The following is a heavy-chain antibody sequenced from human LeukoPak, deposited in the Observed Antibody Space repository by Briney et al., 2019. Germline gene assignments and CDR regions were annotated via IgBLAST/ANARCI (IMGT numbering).Heavy chain of an antibody. CDR3: ARRVERWLQPYYFDY. Sequence: PGGSLRLSCAASGFTFSDYYMSWIRQAPGKGLEWVSYISSSGRTIYYADSVKGRFTISRDNAKNSLYLQMNSLRAEDTAVYYCARRVERWLQPYYFDYWGQGTLVTVSS. D-gene: IGHD5-24*01. CDR2: ISSSGRTI. V-gene: IGHV3-11*01. J-gene: IGHJ4*02. CDR1: GFTFSDYY.